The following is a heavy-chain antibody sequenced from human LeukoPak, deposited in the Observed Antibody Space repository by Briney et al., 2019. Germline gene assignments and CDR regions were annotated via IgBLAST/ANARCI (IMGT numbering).Heavy chain of an antibody. J-gene: IGHJ5*02. CDR3: ARDGSSGYHNWFDP. CDR1: GYSISTDYY. Sequence: KPSETLSLTCYVSGYSISTDYYWGWIRQPPGKGLEWIGVFYDSGSTHYNPSLESRVAISVDTSKNQFSLKLNSVTAADTAMYFCARDGSSGYHNWFDPWGQGTLVTVSS. CDR2: FYDSGST. D-gene: IGHD3-22*01. V-gene: IGHV4-38-2*02.